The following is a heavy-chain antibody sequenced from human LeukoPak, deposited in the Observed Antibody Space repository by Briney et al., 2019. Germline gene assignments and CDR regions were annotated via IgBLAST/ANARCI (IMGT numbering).Heavy chain of an antibody. CDR1: GGSIRSGSYY. D-gene: IGHD2-15*01. Sequence: SQTLSLTCTVSGGSIRSGSYYWSWIRQPAGKGLEWIGRIYTSGSTNYNPSLKSRVTISVDTSKNQFSLKLSSVTAADTAVYYCARGPGYCSGGSCYHTSYYFDYWGQGTLVTVSS. CDR2: IYTSGST. J-gene: IGHJ4*02. V-gene: IGHV4-61*02. CDR3: ARGPGYCSGGSCYHTSYYFDY.